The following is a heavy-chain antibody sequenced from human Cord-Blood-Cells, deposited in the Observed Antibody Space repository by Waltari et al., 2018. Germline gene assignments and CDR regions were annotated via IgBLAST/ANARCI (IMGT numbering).Heavy chain of an antibody. J-gene: IGHJ5*02. CDR3: ARRTSHRTNWFDP. Sequence: QVQLVQSGAEVKKPRASVKVSRKASGYTFTSHGFSWVRQAPGQGLEWMGWISAYKGNTNYAQKLQGRVTMTTDTSTSTAYMELGSLRSDDTAVYYCARRTSHRTNWFDPWGQGTLVTVSS. CDR1: GYTFTSHG. V-gene: IGHV1-18*01. CDR2: ISAYKGNT.